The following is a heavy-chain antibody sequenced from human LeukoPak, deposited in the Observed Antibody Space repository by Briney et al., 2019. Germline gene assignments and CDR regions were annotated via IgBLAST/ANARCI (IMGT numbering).Heavy chain of an antibody. D-gene: IGHD4-23*01. CDR1: GYTFTSYG. V-gene: IGHV1-18*01. Sequence: ASVKVSCKASGYTFTSYGISWVRQAPGQGLEWMGWISAYNGNTNYAQKLQGRVTMTTDTSTSTAYMELRRLRSDDTAVYYCARVPYGGNSGLAFDYWGQGTLVTVSS. CDR2: ISAYNGNT. J-gene: IGHJ4*02. CDR3: ARVPYGGNSGLAFDY.